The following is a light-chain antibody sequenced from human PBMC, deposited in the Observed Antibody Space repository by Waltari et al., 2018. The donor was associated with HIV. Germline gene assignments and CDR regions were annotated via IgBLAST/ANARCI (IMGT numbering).Light chain of an antibody. CDR3: QSYDSSLSAWV. J-gene: IGLJ3*02. V-gene: IGLV1-40*01. CDR1: GPKLGAGYA. Sequence: QPVLTQPPSVSGPPGPGVTVPSRGSGPKLGAGYAVHWYQQLPGTAPKLLIYGNINRPSGVPDRFSASKSGTSASLAITGLQPEDEADYYCQSYDSSLSAWVFGGGTKLTVL. CDR2: GNI.